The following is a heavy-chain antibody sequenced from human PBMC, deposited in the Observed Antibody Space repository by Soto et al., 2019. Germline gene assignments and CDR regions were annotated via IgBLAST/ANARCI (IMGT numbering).Heavy chain of an antibody. CDR3: ARLLAPYCGGDCYSGFDY. J-gene: IGHJ4*02. Sequence: ASVKVSCKASGYTFSIYYIHWVRLAPGQGLEWMGVIDPSGGRTYYAQNFQGRITLTRDTSTSTVYMELSSLRSEDTAVYYCARLLAPYCGGDCYSGFDYWGQGTQVTVSS. CDR1: GYTFSIYY. V-gene: IGHV1-46*01. D-gene: IGHD2-21*02. CDR2: IDPSGGRT.